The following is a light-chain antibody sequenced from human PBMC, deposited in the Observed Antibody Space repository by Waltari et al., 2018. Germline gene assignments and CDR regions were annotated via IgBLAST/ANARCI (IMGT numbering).Light chain of an antibody. Sequence: EIVLTQSPATLSLSPGERATLSCRASQSVGSYLAWYQQKPGQGPRLLIYDASSRATGVPARFSGSGSGTEFTLTISSLEPEDFAVYYCQQRNIWPNTFGQGTKLEIK. V-gene: IGKV3-11*01. CDR1: QSVGSY. CDR3: QQRNIWPNT. J-gene: IGKJ2*01. CDR2: DAS.